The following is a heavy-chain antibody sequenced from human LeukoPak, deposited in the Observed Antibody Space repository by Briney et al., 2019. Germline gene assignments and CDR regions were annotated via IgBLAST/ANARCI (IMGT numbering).Heavy chain of an antibody. Sequence: PSETLSLTCTVSGGSISSYYWSWLRQPPGKGLEWIGYIYYSGSTNYNPSLKSRVTISVDTSKNQFSLKLSSVTAADTAVYYCARILGYSYGLSFDYWGQGTLVTVSS. CDR1: GGSISSYY. D-gene: IGHD5-18*01. CDR2: IYYSGST. J-gene: IGHJ4*02. CDR3: ARILGYSYGLSFDY. V-gene: IGHV4-59*08.